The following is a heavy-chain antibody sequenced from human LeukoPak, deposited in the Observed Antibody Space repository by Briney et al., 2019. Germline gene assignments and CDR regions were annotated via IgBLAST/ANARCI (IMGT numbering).Heavy chain of an antibody. D-gene: IGHD3-10*01. J-gene: IGHJ4*02. Sequence: PGGSLRLSCAASGFTFSSYAMSWVRQAPGKGLEWVSGISGSGGSTYYADSVKGRFTISRDNSKNTLYLQMNSLRAEDTAVYYCATNYGSGPYYFDYWGQGTLVSVSS. V-gene: IGHV3-23*01. CDR1: GFTFSSYA. CDR3: ATNYGSGPYYFDY. CDR2: ISGSGGST.